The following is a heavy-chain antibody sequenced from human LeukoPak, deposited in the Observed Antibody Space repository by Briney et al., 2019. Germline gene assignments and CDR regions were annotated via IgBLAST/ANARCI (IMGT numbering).Heavy chain of an antibody. V-gene: IGHV1-69*04. CDR2: IIPILGIA. D-gene: IGHD3-16*01. CDR3: ARGLRQGSYYYYYMDV. CDR1: GGTFSSYA. Sequence: ASVKVSCKASGGTFSSYAISWVRQAPGQGLEWMGRIIPILGIANYAQKFQGRVTITADKSTSTAYMELSSLRSEDTAVYYCARGLRQGSYYYYYMDVWGKGTTVTVSS. J-gene: IGHJ6*03.